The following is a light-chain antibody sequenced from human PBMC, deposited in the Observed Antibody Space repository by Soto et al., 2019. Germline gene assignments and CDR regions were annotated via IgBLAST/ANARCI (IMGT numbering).Light chain of an antibody. J-gene: IGKJ4*01. V-gene: IGKV3-15*01. CDR1: QSVSTN. CDR2: GAS. Sequence: EIVRTQSPATLAVSTGARATLSCRASQSVSTNLAWYQQKPGQGPRLLIFGASTRAIGIPARFSGSGSGTDFTLTISSLQSEDLAVYYCQHYNEWPLTFGGGTKVDIK. CDR3: QHYNEWPLT.